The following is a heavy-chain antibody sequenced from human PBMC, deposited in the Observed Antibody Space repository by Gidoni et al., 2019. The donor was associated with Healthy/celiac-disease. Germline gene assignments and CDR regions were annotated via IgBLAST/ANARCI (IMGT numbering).Heavy chain of an antibody. CDR3: AKDISGAAAHYYYGMDV. CDR2: ISWDGGST. CDR1: GFTFDDYT. J-gene: IGHJ6*02. Sequence: EVQLVESGGVVVQPGGSLRLSCAASGFTFDDYTMHWVRQAPGKGLEWVSLISWDGGSTYYADSVKGRFTISRDNSKNSLYLQMNSLRTEDTALYYCAKDISGAAAHYYYGMDVWGQGTTVTVSS. V-gene: IGHV3-43*01. D-gene: IGHD6-13*01.